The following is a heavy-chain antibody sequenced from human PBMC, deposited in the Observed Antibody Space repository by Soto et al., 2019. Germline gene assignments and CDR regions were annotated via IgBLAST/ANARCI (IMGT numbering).Heavy chain of an antibody. D-gene: IGHD2-2*01. CDR3: VRVDVPAAMNWFDP. CDR2: IYYSGST. CDR1: GGSISSGDYY. Sequence: SETLSLTCTVSGGSISSGDYYWSWIRQPPGKGLEWIGYIYYSGSTYYNPSLKSRVTISVDTSKNQFSLKLSSVTAADTAVYYCVRVDVPAAMNWFDPWGQGTLVTVSS. V-gene: IGHV4-30-4*01. J-gene: IGHJ5*02.